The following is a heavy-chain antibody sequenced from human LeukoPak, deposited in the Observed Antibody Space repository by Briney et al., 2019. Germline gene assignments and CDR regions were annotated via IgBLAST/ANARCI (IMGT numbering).Heavy chain of an antibody. CDR3: ARPYYYDSRYYPEGEAFDI. V-gene: IGHV1-2*02. Sequence: ASVKVSCKASGYTFTGYYMHWVRQAPGQGLEWMGWINPNSGGTNYAQKFQGRVTMTRDTSISTAYMELSRLRSDDTAVYYCARPYYYDSRYYPEGEAFDIWGQGTKVTVCS. CDR1: GYTFTGYY. D-gene: IGHD3-22*01. CDR2: INPNSGGT. J-gene: IGHJ3*02.